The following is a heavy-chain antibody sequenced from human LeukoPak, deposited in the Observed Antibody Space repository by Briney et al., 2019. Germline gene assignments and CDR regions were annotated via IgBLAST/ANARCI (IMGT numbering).Heavy chain of an antibody. V-gene: IGHV3-21*01. Sequence: PGGSLRLSCAASGFTFSSYSMNWVRQAPGKGLEWVSSISSSSSYIYYADSVKGRFTISRDNAKNSLYLQMNSLRAEDTAVYYCARVILGSRDFDYWGQGTLVTVSS. CDR2: ISSSSSYI. D-gene: IGHD3-16*02. CDR1: GFTFSSYS. J-gene: IGHJ4*02. CDR3: ARVILGSRDFDY.